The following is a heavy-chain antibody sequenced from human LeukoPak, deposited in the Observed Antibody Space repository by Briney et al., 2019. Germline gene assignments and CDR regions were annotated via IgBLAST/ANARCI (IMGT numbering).Heavy chain of an antibody. CDR3: ATPWLELDPYGSGSYSDY. CDR1: GFTGSSNY. J-gene: IGHJ4*02. V-gene: IGHV3-66*04. CDR2: IYSGGST. Sequence: GGSLRLSCTVSGFTGSSNYMSWVRQAPGKGLEWVSVIYSGGSTYYADSVKGRFTISRDNSKNTLYLQMNSLRAEDTAVYYCATPWLELDPYGSGSYSDYWGQGTLVTVSS. D-gene: IGHD3-10*01.